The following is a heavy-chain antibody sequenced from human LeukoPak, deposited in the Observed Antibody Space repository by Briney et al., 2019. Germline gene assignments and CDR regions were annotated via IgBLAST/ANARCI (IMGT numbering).Heavy chain of an antibody. V-gene: IGHV1-69*04. Sequence: SVKVSCKASGGTFSSYAISWVRQAPGQGLEWMGRIIPILGVANYAQKFQGRVTITADKSTSTAYMELSSLRSEDTAVYYCARDTHEYCSSTSCFENYYYYGMDVWGQGTTVTVSS. J-gene: IGHJ6*02. CDR2: IIPILGVA. CDR1: GGTFSSYA. D-gene: IGHD2-2*01. CDR3: ARDTHEYCSSTSCFENYYYYGMDV.